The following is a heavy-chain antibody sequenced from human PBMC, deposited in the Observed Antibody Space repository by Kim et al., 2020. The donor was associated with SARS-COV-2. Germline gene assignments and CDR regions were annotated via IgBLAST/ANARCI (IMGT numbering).Heavy chain of an antibody. CDR2: ISGSGGST. Sequence: GGSLRLSCAGSGFTFSRYAMSWVRQAPGKGLEWVSAISGSGGSTYYAGSVKGRFTISRDNSKNTMYLQMNSLRAEDTAVYYCAKDSGNDYGEQLDYWGQGTLVTVSS. J-gene: IGHJ4*02. CDR3: AKDSGNDYGEQLDY. V-gene: IGHV3-23*01. D-gene: IGHD4-17*01. CDR1: GFTFSRYA.